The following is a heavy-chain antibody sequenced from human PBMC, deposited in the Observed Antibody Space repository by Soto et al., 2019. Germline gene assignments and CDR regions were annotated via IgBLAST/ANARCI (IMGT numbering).Heavy chain of an antibody. CDR1: GGSFSGYY. V-gene: IGHV4-34*01. CDR2: INHSGST. J-gene: IGHJ6*02. CDR3: ARDGGYSYEGGYYGMDV. D-gene: IGHD5-18*01. Sequence: SETLSLTCAVYGGSFSGYYWSWIRQPPGKGLEWIGEINHSGSTNYNPSLQSRVTISVDTSKNKFSLKLSSVTAADTAVYYCARDGGYSYEGGYYGMDVWGQGTTVTVYS.